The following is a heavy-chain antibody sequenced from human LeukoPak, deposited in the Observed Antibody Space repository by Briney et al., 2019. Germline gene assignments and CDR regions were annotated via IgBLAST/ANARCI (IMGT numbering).Heavy chain of an antibody. J-gene: IGHJ3*02. Sequence: ASVKVSCKASGYTFTSYDINWVRQATGQGLEWMGWMNPNSGNTGYAQKFQGRVTMTRNTSISTAYMELSSLRSEDTAVYHCARGEGDYGDSPDAFDIWGQGTMVTVSS. D-gene: IGHD4-17*01. V-gene: IGHV1-8*01. CDR1: GYTFTSYD. CDR3: ARGEGDYGDSPDAFDI. CDR2: MNPNSGNT.